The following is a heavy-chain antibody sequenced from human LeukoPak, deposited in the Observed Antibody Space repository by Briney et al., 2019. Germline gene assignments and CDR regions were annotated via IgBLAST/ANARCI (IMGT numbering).Heavy chain of an antibody. V-gene: IGHV3-21*01. Sequence: GGSLRLSCAASGFTFSIYSMNWVRQAPGKGLEWVSSISSSSSYIYYADSVKGRFTISRDNAKNSLYLHMNSLRAEDTAVYYCAKGRGGEMATSFDYWGQGTLVTVSS. CDR3: AKGRGGEMATSFDY. CDR1: GFTFSIYS. D-gene: IGHD5-24*01. J-gene: IGHJ4*02. CDR2: ISSSSSYI.